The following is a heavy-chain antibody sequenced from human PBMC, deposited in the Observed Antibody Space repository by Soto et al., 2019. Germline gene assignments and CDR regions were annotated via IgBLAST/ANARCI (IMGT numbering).Heavy chain of an antibody. CDR3: ARVGKLDSGSFLDYYYYGMDV. CDR2: IYYSGST. D-gene: IGHD1-26*01. CDR1: GGSVSSGSYY. Sequence: SETLSLTCTVSGGSVSSGSYYWSWIRQPPGKGLEWIGYIYYSGSTNYNPSLKSRVTISVDTSKNQFSLKLSSVTAADTAVYYCARVGKLDSGSFLDYYYYGMDVWGQGPTVTVSS. V-gene: IGHV4-61*01. J-gene: IGHJ6*02.